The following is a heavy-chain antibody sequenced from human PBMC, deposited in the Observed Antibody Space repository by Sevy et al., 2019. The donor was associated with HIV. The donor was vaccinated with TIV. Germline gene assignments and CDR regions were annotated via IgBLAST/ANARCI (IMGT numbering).Heavy chain of an antibody. Sequence: GGSLRLSCAASGFTFSSYSMNWVRQAPGKGLEWVSSISSSSSYIYYADSVQGRFTISRDNAKNSLYLQMNSLRAEDTAVYYCARHQGSVVVTAILVGGYYYYGMDVWGQGTTVTVSS. D-gene: IGHD2-21*02. J-gene: IGHJ6*02. V-gene: IGHV3-21*01. CDR3: ARHQGSVVVTAILVGGYYYYGMDV. CDR2: ISSSSSYI. CDR1: GFTFSSYS.